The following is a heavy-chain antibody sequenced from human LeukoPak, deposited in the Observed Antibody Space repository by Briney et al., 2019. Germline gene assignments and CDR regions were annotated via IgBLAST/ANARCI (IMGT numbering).Heavy chain of an antibody. D-gene: IGHD3-3*01. V-gene: IGHV4-59*01. CDR2: IYYSGST. Sequence: SETLSLTCTVSGGSISSYYWSWIRQPPGKGPEWIGYIYYSGSTNYNPSLKSRVTISVDTSKNQFSLKLSSVTAADTAVYYCARGNYDFWSGYPSGMDVWGQGTTVTVPS. J-gene: IGHJ6*02. CDR3: ARGNYDFWSGYPSGMDV. CDR1: GGSISSYY.